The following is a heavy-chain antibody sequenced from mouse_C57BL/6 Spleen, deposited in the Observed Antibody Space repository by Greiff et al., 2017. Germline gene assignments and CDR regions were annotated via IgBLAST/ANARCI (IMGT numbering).Heavy chain of an antibody. CDR3: AGGDGDYDGWFAY. D-gene: IGHD2-4*01. CDR2: IYPGDGDT. CDR1: GYAFSSYW. J-gene: IGHJ3*01. Sequence: VQLQQSGAGLVKPGASVKLSCKASGYAFSSYWMTWVKQRPGKGLEWIGQIYPGDGDTNYNGKFKGKGTLTADKSSSTAYMQLSSLTSEDAAVYFYAGGDGDYDGWFAYWGQGTLVTVSA. V-gene: IGHV1-80*01.